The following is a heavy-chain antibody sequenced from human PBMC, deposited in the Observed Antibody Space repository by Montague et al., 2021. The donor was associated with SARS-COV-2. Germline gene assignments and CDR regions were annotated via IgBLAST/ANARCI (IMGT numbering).Heavy chain of an antibody. V-gene: IGHV3-33*01. Sequence: SLRLSCAASGFTFRRYGMHWVRQAPGKGLEWVAVIWFDGNTKDYVDSVKGRFTISRDNSKNTLYLQMNSLRAEDTAVYYCASYDGSGGDYYRGQGTLVTVSS. CDR1: GFTFRRYG. J-gene: IGHJ4*02. CDR2: IWFDGNTK. D-gene: IGHD3-10*01. CDR3: ASYDGSGGDYY.